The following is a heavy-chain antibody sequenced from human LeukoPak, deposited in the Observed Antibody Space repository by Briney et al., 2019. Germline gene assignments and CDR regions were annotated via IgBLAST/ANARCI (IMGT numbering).Heavy chain of an antibody. CDR1: GGSFSGYY. Sequence: NASETLSLTCAVYGGSFSGYYWSWIRQPPGKGLEWIGEINHSGSTNYNPSLKSRVTISVDTSKNQFSLKLSSVTAADTAVYYCARASKGGYSYVRRAFDIWGQGTTVTVSS. CDR3: ARASKGGYSYVRRAFDI. CDR2: INHSGST. J-gene: IGHJ3*02. D-gene: IGHD5-18*01. V-gene: IGHV4-34*01.